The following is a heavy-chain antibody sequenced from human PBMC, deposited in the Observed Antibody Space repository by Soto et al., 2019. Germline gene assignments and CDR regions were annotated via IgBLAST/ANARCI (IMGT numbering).Heavy chain of an antibody. CDR2: IRYDGSKK. J-gene: IGHJ4*02. CDR3: ERDKARESDVLTT. Sequence: GGSLRLSCVASGFTFSNFGMHWVRQAPGKGLEWVAVIRYDGSKKYFADSVKGRFSISRDNSKNTLFLQMNSLRVEDSALYYCERDKARESDVLTTWGQGTLVTVSS. V-gene: IGHV3-33*01. D-gene: IGHD3-9*01. CDR1: GFTFSNFG.